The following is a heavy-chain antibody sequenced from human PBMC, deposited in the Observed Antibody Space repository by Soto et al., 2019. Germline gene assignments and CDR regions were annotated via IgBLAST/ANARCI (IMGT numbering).Heavy chain of an antibody. D-gene: IGHD6-19*01. CDR1: GFTFSSYA. CDR2: ISGSGGST. Sequence: EVQLLESGGGLVQPGGSLRLSCAASGFTFSSYAMSWVRQAPGKGLEWVSAISGSGGSTYYADSVQGRFTISRDNSKNTLYLQMNSLRAEDTAVYYCAKLSAAGQWLAYFDYCGQGTLVTVSS. J-gene: IGHJ4*02. CDR3: AKLSAAGQWLAYFDY. V-gene: IGHV3-23*01.